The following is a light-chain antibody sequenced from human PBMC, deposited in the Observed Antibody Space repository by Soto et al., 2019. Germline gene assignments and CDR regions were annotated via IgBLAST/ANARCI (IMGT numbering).Light chain of an antibody. CDR3: QQYLSAPLT. CDR2: STS. CDR1: QRVLSSSNNENY. Sequence: DIVMTQSPDSLAVSLGERATISCKSSQRVLSSSNNENYVACFQQKPGQPPKLLIYSTSTRGSGVPDRISGSGSGTDFSLTISSLQAEDVAVYYFQQYLSAPLTFGGGTKAAIK. J-gene: IGKJ4*01. V-gene: IGKV4-1*01.